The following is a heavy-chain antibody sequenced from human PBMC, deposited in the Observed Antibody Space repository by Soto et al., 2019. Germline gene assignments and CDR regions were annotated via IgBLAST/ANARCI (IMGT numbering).Heavy chain of an antibody. D-gene: IGHD6-6*01. Sequence: QVQLQQWGAGLLKPSETLSLTCAVYGGSFSGYYWSWIRQPPGKGLEWIGEINHSGSTNYNPSLKSRVTISVDTSKNQFSLKLSSVTAADTAVYYCARASSQPPGDYWGQGTLVTVSS. V-gene: IGHV4-34*01. J-gene: IGHJ4*02. CDR3: ARASSQPPGDY. CDR2: INHSGST. CDR1: GGSFSGYY.